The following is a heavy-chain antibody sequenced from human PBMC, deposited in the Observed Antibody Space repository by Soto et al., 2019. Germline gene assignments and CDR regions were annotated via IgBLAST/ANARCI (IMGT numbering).Heavy chain of an antibody. CDR2: IYYSGST. CDR3: ARLQRIVGATTFDY. Sequence: TSETLSLTCTVSGGSISSYYWSWIRQPPGKGLEWIGYIYYSGSTNYNPSLKSRVTISVDTSKNQFSLKLSSVTAADTAVYYCARLQRIVGATTFDYWGQGTLVTVSS. J-gene: IGHJ4*02. D-gene: IGHD1-26*01. CDR1: GGSISSYY. V-gene: IGHV4-59*01.